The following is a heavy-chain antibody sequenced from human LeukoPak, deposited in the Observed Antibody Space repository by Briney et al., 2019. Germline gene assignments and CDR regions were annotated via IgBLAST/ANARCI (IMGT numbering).Heavy chain of an antibody. CDR3: ARHMRYSSGWSTPWDAFDI. J-gene: IGHJ3*02. Sequence: GGSLRLSCAASEFSVGSNYMTWVRQAPGKGLEWVSLIYSGGSTYYADSVKGRFTISRDNSKNTLYLQMNSLRAEDTAVYYCARHMRYSSGWSTPWDAFDIWGQGTMVTVSS. D-gene: IGHD6-19*01. CDR1: EFSVGSNY. V-gene: IGHV3-66*04. CDR2: IYSGGST.